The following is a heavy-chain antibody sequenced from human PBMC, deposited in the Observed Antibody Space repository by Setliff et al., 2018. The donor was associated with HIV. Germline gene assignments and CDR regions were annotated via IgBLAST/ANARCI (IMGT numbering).Heavy chain of an antibody. J-gene: IGHJ6*02. CDR3: AKDQVMRPITGYYYGMDV. CDR2: IWFDGSDK. V-gene: IGHV3-30*02. CDR1: GFPFSGYG. Sequence: GGSLRLSCVASGFPFSGYGMHWVRQAPGKGLEWVAVIWFDGSDKYYADSVKGRVTISRDNAKNTLYLQMNSLRAEDTAVYYCAKDQVMRPITGYYYGMDVWGQGTTVTVSS. D-gene: IGHD2-8*02.